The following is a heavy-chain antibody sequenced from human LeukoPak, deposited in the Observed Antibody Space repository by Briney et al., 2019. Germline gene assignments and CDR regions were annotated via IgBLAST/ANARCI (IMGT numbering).Heavy chain of an antibody. Sequence: PSETLSLTCTVSGGSISSGPYYWGWIRQPPGKGLEWIGNIYYGENTYYNPSLKSRVTISVDTSKNQFSLKLSSVTAADTAVYYCARPQLFQLRYYYDSRNDAFDIWGQGTMVTVSS. CDR3: ARPQLFQLRYYYDSRNDAFDI. CDR1: GGSISSGPYY. V-gene: IGHV4-39*07. J-gene: IGHJ3*02. CDR2: IYYGENT. D-gene: IGHD3-22*01.